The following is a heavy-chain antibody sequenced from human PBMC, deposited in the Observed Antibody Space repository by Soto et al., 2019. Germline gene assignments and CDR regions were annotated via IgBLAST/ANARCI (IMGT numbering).Heavy chain of an antibody. CDR1: GYTFTGYY. Sequence: QVQLVQSGAEVKKPGASVKVSCKASGYTFTGYYIHWVRQAPGQGLEWRGWIKPNSGGINYAQKFQGRVTMTRDTSISTAYMELSRLRSDDTAVYYCAKAGFAGRIVYGMDVWGQGTTVNVSS. V-gene: IGHV1-2*02. CDR3: AKAGFAGRIVYGMDV. CDR2: IKPNSGGI. D-gene: IGHD3-16*02. J-gene: IGHJ6*02.